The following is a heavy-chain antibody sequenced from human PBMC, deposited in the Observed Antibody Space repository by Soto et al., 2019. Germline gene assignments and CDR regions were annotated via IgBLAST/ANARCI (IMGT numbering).Heavy chain of an antibody. J-gene: IGHJ4*02. Sequence: SETLSLTCTVSGGSVSSGSYYWSWIRQPPGKGLEWIGYIYYSGSTNYNPSLKSRVTISVDTSKNQFSLKLSSVTAADTAVYYCAGGKLRLGELSLFDYWGQGTLVTVSS. CDR2: IYYSGST. V-gene: IGHV4-61*01. CDR1: GGSVSSGSYY. D-gene: IGHD3-16*02. CDR3: AGGKLRLGELSLFDY.